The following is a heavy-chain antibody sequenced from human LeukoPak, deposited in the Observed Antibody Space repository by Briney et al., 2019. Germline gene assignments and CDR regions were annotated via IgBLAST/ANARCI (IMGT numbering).Heavy chain of an antibody. CDR1: GFTFSSYA. CDR2: ISGSGGST. CDR3: AKDARGDYYDSPLDY. D-gene: IGHD3-22*01. J-gene: IGHJ4*02. V-gene: IGHV3-23*01. Sequence: GGSLRLTCAASGFTFSSYAMSWLRQAPGKGLEWVSAISGSGGSTYYADSVKGRFTISRDNSKNTLYLQMNSLRAEDTAVYYCAKDARGDYYDSPLDYWGQGTLLTVSS.